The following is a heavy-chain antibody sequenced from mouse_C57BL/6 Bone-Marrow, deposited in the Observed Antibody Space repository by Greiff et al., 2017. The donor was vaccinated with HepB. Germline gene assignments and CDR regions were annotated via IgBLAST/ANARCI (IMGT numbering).Heavy chain of an antibody. CDR3: ARQNSYYFDY. J-gene: IGHJ2*01. CDR2: ISNGGGST. Sequence: EVQVVESGGGLVQPGGSLKLSCAASGFTFSDYYMYWVRQTPEKRLEWVAYISNGGGSTYYPDTVKGRFTISRDNAKNTLYLQMSRLKSEDTAMYYCARQNSYYFDYWGQGTTLTVSS. V-gene: IGHV5-12*01. CDR1: GFTFSDYY.